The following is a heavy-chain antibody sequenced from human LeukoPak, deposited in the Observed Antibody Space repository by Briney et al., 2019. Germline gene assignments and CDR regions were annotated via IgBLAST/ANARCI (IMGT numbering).Heavy chain of an antibody. Sequence: SETLSLTCTVSGGSISSYYWSWIRQPAGKGLEWIGRIYTSGSTNYNPSLKSRVTISVDTSKNQFSLKLSSVTAADTAVYYCARYDNWNHHFDYWGQGTLVTVSS. D-gene: IGHD1-14*01. CDR2: IYTSGST. CDR1: GGSISSYY. V-gene: IGHV4-4*07. J-gene: IGHJ4*02. CDR3: ARYDNWNHHFDY.